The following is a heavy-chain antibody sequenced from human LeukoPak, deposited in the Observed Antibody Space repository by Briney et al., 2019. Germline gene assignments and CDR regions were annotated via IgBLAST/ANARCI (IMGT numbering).Heavy chain of an antibody. CDR3: ARDGTDRRSGYWYYFDS. Sequence: SQTLSLTCAISGDSVSSNSAAWTWIRQSPSTGLEWLGRTYYRSKWYNDYEVSVKSRISINADTSKNQFSLQLNSVTPEDTAVYYCARDGTDRRSGYWYYFDSWGQGTPVTVSS. J-gene: IGHJ4*02. CDR1: GDSVSSNSAA. D-gene: IGHD3-3*01. V-gene: IGHV6-1*01. CDR2: TYYRSKWYN.